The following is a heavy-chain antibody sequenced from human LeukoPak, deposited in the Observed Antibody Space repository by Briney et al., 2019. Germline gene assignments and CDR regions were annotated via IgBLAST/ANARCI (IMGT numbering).Heavy chain of an antibody. CDR3: TKDSVAMVTTSDY. CDR2: IKQDGSEK. CDR1: GFTFSSYW. Sequence: SGGSLRLSCAASGFTFSSYWMSWVRQAPGKGLEWVANIKQDGSEKYYVDSVKGRFTISRDNAKNSLYLQMNSLRPEDTALYYCTKDSVAMVTTSDYWGQGTLVTVSS. V-gene: IGHV3-7*03. D-gene: IGHD5-18*01. J-gene: IGHJ4*02.